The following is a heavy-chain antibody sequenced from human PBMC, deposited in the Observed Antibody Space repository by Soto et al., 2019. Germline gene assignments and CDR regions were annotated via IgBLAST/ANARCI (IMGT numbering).Heavy chain of an antibody. CDR3: ARDRGYCSSTSCSQFGY. D-gene: IGHD2-2*01. CDR1: GFTFSSYW. V-gene: IGHV3-74*01. CDR2: INSDGSST. J-gene: IGHJ4*02. Sequence: EEQLVESGGGLVQPGGSLRLSCAASGFTFSSYWMHWVRQAPGKGLVWVSRINSDGSSTRYADSVKGRFTISRDNAKNTLYLQMNSLRAEDTAVYACARDRGYCSSTSCSQFGYWGQGTLVTVS.